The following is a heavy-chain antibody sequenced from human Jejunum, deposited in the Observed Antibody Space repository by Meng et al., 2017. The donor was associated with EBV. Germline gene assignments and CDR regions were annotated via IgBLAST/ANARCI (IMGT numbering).Heavy chain of an antibody. V-gene: IGHV3-74*01. CDR3: VRGGLGPWY. J-gene: IGHJ4*02. CDR1: GFTFSNSW. D-gene: IGHD3/OR15-3a*01. Sequence: VPLVEAGGGLVQPGGSLRLSCAASGFTFSNSWMHWLRQAPGKGLVWVSHIDTDGSTTNYAGSVKGRFTISRDNAKNTLSLQMNSLRVEDTAVYYCVRGGLGPWYWGQGTLVTVSS. CDR2: IDTDGSTT.